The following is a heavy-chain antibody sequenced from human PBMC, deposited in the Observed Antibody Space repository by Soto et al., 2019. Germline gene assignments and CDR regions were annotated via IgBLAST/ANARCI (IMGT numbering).Heavy chain of an antibody. D-gene: IGHD3-3*02. J-gene: IGHJ4*02. CDR2: IGTAGDT. V-gene: IGHV3-13*01. Sequence: PGGSLRLSWVASGFTFSGFDMHWVRQPTGKGLEWVSTIGTAGDTYYAVSVKGRFTISRDNAKNSLSLQMNSLRAGDTAVYFCARGQEVGAHFFDSWGEGTQVTVSS. CDR1: GFTFSGFD. CDR3: ARGQEVGAHFFDS.